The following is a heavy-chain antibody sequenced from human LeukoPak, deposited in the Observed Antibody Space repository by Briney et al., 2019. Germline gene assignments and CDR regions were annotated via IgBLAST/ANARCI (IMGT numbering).Heavy chain of an antibody. Sequence: ASVKVSCKTSGYTFSEYYMHWIRQAPGKGLEWMGWINPNSGATNYAQKFQGRVTMTRDSSINTAYMELTKVKSDDTAVYYCARDELYYYDSSGRMDVWGQGTTVTVSS. D-gene: IGHD3-22*01. V-gene: IGHV1-2*02. CDR3: ARDELYYYDSSGRMDV. CDR2: INPNSGAT. J-gene: IGHJ6*02. CDR1: GYTFSEYY.